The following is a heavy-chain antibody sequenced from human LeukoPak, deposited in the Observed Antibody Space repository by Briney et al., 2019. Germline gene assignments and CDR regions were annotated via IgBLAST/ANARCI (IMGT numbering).Heavy chain of an antibody. CDR1: GFTFTSFA. J-gene: IGHJ3*02. D-gene: IGHD2-2*01. V-gene: IGHV3-23*01. Sequence: GGSLRLSRGASGFTFTSFAMSWVRQAPGKGLEWVSHISGSGGNTYYADSVKGRFTISRDNSKNTLYLQMNNLRAEDTAVYYCARLLPSSSRAFDIWGQGTVVTVSS. CDR3: ARLLPSSSRAFDI. CDR2: ISGSGGNT.